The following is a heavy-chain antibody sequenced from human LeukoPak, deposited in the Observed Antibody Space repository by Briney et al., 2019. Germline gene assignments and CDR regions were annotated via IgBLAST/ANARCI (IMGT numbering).Heavy chain of an antibody. D-gene: IGHD5-24*01. CDR3: ARVRDGYNDAYDI. CDR2: IKPRGGNT. Sequence: ASVKVSCKTSGYSFTSYNLHWVRQAPGQRLEWMGIIKPRGGNTNYAQKFQGRVTRTRDTSTSTVYMELSSLKSEDTAVYYCARVRDGYNDAYDIWGQGTMVTVSS. CDR1: GYSFTSYN. J-gene: IGHJ3*02. V-gene: IGHV1-46*01.